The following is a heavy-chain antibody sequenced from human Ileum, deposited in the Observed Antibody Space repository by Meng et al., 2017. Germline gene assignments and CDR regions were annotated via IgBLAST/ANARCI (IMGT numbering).Heavy chain of an antibody. CDR1: GGSISSSNW. CDR3: ATTMVRGVSGGYFDY. Sequence: QVELQESGPGLVKPSGTLSLTCAVSGGSISSSNWWSWVRQPPGKGLEWIGEIYHSGSTNYNPSLKSRVTISVDKSKNQFSLKLSSVTAADTAVYYCATTMVRGVSGGYFDYWGQGTLVTVSS. CDR2: IYHSGST. V-gene: IGHV4-4*02. J-gene: IGHJ4*02. D-gene: IGHD3-10*01.